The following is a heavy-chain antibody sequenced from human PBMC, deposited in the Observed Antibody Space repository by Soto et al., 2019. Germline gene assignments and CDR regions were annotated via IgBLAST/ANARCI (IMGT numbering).Heavy chain of an antibody. CDR2: ISGSGGST. CDR1: GFTFSSYA. Sequence: GGSLRLSCAASGFTFSSYAMSWVRQAPGKGLEWVSAISGSGGSTYYADSVKGRFTISRDNSKNTLYLQMNSLRAEDTAVYYCAKDPYCTNGVCSYYLDYWGQGTLVTVSS. D-gene: IGHD2-8*01. CDR3: AKDPYCTNGVCSYYLDY. J-gene: IGHJ4*02. V-gene: IGHV3-23*01.